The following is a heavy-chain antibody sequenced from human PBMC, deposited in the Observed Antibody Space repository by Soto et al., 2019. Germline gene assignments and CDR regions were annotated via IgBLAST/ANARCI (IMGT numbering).Heavy chain of an antibody. CDR2: IAHDGSVQ. D-gene: IGHD6-13*01. CDR1: GFTFSFYG. V-gene: IGHV3-30*03. Sequence: QVQLVESGGGVVQPGTSLRLSCAGSGFTFSFYGMQWVRQAPGKGLEWVAVIAHDGSVQYYADSVKGRFTISRDNSKNMIYLQMNSLRRGDTAVYYCAIERTAKAANEYDYWGQGILVTVSS. J-gene: IGHJ4*02. CDR3: AIERTAKAANEYDY.